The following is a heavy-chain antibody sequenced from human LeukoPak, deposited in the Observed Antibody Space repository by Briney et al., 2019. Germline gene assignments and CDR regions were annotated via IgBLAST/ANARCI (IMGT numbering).Heavy chain of an antibody. J-gene: IGHJ4*02. CDR3: ASPELDY. CDR1: GFTFSTYW. V-gene: IGHV3-74*01. CDR2: INRHGNST. Sequence: GGSLRLSCAASGFTFSTYWMHWVRQGPGKGLVWVSRINRHGNSTSYVDSVKGRFTISRDNAKNTLYLQMNSLRAEDTAVYFCASPELDYWGQGTLVTVSS.